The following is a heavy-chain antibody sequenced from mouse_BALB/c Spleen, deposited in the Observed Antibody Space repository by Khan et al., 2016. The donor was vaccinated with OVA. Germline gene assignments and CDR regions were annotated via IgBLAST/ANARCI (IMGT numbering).Heavy chain of an antibody. V-gene: IGHV2-6-2*01. CDR2: IWSDGRT. J-gene: IGHJ4*01. CDR1: GFSLTSYA. Sequence: QMQLEESGPDLVAPSQSLSITCTVSGFSLTSYAIHWVRQPPGKGLEWLVVIWSDGRTTYNSALKSRLSISKDNSKSQVFLEIDSLQTDDTAIYYCARHQFPVSMDSWGQGTSVTVSS. CDR3: ARHQFPVSMDS.